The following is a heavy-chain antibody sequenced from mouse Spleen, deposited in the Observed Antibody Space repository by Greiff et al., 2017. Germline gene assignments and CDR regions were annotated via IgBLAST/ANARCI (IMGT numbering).Heavy chain of an antibody. D-gene: IGHD1-1*01. CDR1: GYAFSSSW. V-gene: IGHV1-82*01. J-gene: IGHJ2*01. CDR3: ARSRYYGSNYFDY. CDR2: IYPGDGDT. Sequence: QVQLQQSGPELVKPGASVKISCKASGYAFSSSWMNWVKQRPGKGLEWIGRIYPGDGDTNYNGKFKGKATLTADKSSSTAYMQLSSLTSEDSAVYFCARSRYYGSNYFDYWGQGTTLTVSS.